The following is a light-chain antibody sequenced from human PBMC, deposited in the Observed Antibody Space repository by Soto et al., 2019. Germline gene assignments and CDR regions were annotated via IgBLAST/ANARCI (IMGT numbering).Light chain of an antibody. J-gene: IGKJ2*01. CDR2: WAS. CDR1: QAVVYSTSSQSY. CDR3: QQYYDTQYT. Sequence: DIVMTQSPDSLAVSLGERATINCKSSQAVVYSTSSQSYLAWYQQKPGQPPKLLIYWASTRESGVPDRFSGSGSGTDFTLTISSLQDEDVEVYYCQQYYDTQYTFGQGTKADIK. V-gene: IGKV4-1*01.